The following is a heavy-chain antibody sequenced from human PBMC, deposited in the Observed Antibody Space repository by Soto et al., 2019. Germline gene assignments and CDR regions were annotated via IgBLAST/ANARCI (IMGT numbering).Heavy chain of an antibody. CDR2: IKQDGSEK. D-gene: IGHD3-10*01. CDR1: GFTFSSYW. J-gene: IGHJ4*02. V-gene: IGHV3-7*05. Sequence: GGSLRLSCAASGFTFSSYWMSWVRQAPGKGLEWVANIKQDGSEKYYVDSVKGRFTISRDNAKNSLYLQMNSLRAEDTAVYYCASENNRLWFGELFYFDYWGQGTLVTVSS. CDR3: ASENNRLWFGELFYFDY.